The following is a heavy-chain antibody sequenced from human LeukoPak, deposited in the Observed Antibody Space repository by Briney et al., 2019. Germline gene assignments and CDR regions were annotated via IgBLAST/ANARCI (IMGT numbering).Heavy chain of an antibody. Sequence: GGSLRLSCAASGFTVSKNYMSWVRQAPGKGLEWISVIYSGGSTNYADSVKGRFSISGDNSKNTLYLQMNSLRVEDTAVYYCARDRDSSSWFGYWGQGTLVTVSS. V-gene: IGHV3-53*01. CDR3: ARDRDSSSWFGY. CDR1: GFTVSKNY. J-gene: IGHJ4*02. CDR2: IYSGGST. D-gene: IGHD6-13*01.